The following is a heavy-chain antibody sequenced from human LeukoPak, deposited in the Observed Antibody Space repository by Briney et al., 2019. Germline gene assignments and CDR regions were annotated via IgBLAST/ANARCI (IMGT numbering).Heavy chain of an antibody. CDR1: GFTFSSYA. Sequence: GGSLRLSCAASGFTFSSYAMSWVRQAPGKGLEWVSAISGSGGSTYYADSVKGRFTISRDNSKNTLYLQMNSLRAEDTAVYYCARDEGSSSSSWSPPTDYWGQGTLVTVSS. CDR2: ISGSGGST. J-gene: IGHJ4*02. D-gene: IGHD6-6*01. V-gene: IGHV3-23*01. CDR3: ARDEGSSSSSWSPPTDY.